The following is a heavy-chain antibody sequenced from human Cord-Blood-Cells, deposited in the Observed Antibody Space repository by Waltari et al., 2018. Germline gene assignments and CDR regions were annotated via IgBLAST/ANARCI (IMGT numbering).Heavy chain of an antibody. Sequence: QVQLQQWGAGLLKPSETLSLTCAVYGGSFSGYYWSWIRQPPGKGLEWIGEINHSGSTNYNPSLKSRVTISVDTSKNQCSLKLSSVTAADTAVYYCARGPDLWFGELYFDYWGQGTLVTVSS. D-gene: IGHD3-10*01. J-gene: IGHJ4*02. CDR3: ARGPDLWFGELYFDY. CDR2: INHSGST. V-gene: IGHV4-34*01. CDR1: GGSFSGYY.